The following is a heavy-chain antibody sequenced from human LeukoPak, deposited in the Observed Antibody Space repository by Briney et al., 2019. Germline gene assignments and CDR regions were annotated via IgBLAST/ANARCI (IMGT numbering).Heavy chain of an antibody. V-gene: IGHV3-23*01. J-gene: IGHJ4*02. Sequence: GGSLRLSCAASGFTFSSYAMSWVRQAPGKGLEWVSAISGSGGSTYYADSVKGRFTISRDNSKNTLYLQMNSLRAEDTAVYYCARDLSITIIPIDYWGQGTLVTVSS. CDR2: ISGSGGST. D-gene: IGHD3-3*01. CDR1: GFTFSSYA. CDR3: ARDLSITIIPIDY.